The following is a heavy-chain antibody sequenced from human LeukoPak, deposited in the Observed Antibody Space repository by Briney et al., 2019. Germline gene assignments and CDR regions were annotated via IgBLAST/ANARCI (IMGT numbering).Heavy chain of an antibody. CDR1: GYTFTSYG. CDR2: ISAYNGNT. CDR3: AREESGSYSNWFDP. D-gene: IGHD1-26*01. V-gene: IGHV1-18*01. Sequence: VASVKVSCTASGYTFTSYGISWVRPAPGQGLEWMGWISAYNGNTNYAQKLQGRVTMTTDTSTSTAYMELRSLRSDDTAVYYCAREESGSYSNWFDPWGQGTLVTVSS. J-gene: IGHJ5*02.